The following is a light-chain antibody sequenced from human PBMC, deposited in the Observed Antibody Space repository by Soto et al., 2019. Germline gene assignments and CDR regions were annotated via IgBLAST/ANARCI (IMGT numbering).Light chain of an antibody. Sequence: QSVLTQSSSASASLGSSVKLTCTLSSGHLSYVIAWHQQQPGKAPRYLMKVDGRGNYNKGSGVPDRFSGSTSGADRCLTISNLQLEDEADYYCETWNSDTQVFGGGTKVTVL. V-gene: IGLV4-60*02. CDR1: SGHLSYV. J-gene: IGLJ3*02. CDR3: ETWNSDTQV. CDR2: VDGRGNY.